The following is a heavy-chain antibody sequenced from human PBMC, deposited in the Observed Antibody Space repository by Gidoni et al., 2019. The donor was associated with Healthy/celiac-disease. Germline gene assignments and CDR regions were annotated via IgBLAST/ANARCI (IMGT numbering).Heavy chain of an antibody. J-gene: IGHJ4*02. Sequence: EVQLVESGGGLVKPGGSLRLSCAASGFTFSNAWMNWVRQAPGKGLEWVGRIKSKTDGGTTDYAAPVKGRFTISRDDSKNTLYLQMNSLKTEDTAVYYCTTEHYYDSSGYYYVGYWGQGTLVTVSS. CDR2: IKSKTDGGTT. CDR3: TTEHYYDSSGYYYVGY. CDR1: GFTFSNAW. V-gene: IGHV3-15*07. D-gene: IGHD3-22*01.